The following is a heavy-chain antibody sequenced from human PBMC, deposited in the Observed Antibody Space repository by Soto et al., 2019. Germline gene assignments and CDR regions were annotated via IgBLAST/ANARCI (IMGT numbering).Heavy chain of an antibody. CDR1: GPTFIAYY. D-gene: IGHD5-12*01. CDR3: ARISVDVPE. CDR2: IDPKSGGT. V-gene: IGHV1-2*02. Sequence: QLVQSGAEVKKPGASVKVSCKTSGPTFIAYYIHWVRQAPGQGLEWMGWIDPKSGGTTYEQKFLGRVTMTRDTSMKPAYMELNTLTSDDTALYYCARISVDVPEWGQGTLITVSS. J-gene: IGHJ4*02.